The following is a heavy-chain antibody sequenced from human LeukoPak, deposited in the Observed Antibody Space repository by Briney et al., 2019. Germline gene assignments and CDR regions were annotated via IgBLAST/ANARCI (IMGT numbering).Heavy chain of an antibody. J-gene: IGHJ4*02. CDR3: ATQTLRGYCSSTSCSPLDY. Sequence: KPSETLSLTCTVSGGSISSYYWSWIRQPPGKGLEWIGYIYYSGSTNYNPSLKSRVTISVDTSKNQFSLKLSSVTAADTAVYYCATQTLRGYCSSTSCSPLDYWGQGTLVTVSS. D-gene: IGHD2-2*01. V-gene: IGHV4-59*01. CDR1: GGSISSYY. CDR2: IYYSGST.